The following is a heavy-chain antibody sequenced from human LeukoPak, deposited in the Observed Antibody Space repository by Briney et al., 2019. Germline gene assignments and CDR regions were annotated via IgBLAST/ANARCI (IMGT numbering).Heavy chain of an antibody. D-gene: IGHD6-19*01. V-gene: IGHV4-39*01. CDR3: ARTSSSGLVGGYYFDY. CDR2: IYSSGST. Sequence: SETLSLTCAVSGASISGSNYYWGWIRQPRGKGLEWIGNIYSSGSTYYNASLQSRVTISIDTSKNQFSLRLNSVTAAGTAVYYCARTSSSGLVGGYYFDYWGQGTLVTVSS. J-gene: IGHJ4*02. CDR1: GASISGSNYY.